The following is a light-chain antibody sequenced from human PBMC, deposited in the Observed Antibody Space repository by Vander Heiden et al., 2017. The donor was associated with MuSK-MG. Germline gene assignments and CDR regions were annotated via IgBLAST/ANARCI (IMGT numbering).Light chain of an antibody. CDR2: KAS. Sequence: DTQMTQSPSTLSASVADRVTITCRASQSISSWLAWYQQKPGKAPKLLIYKASSLESGVPSRFSGSGSGTEFTLTISSLQPDDFATYYCQQDNSYSWTFGQGTKVEIK. CDR1: QSISSW. J-gene: IGKJ1*01. CDR3: QQDNSYSWT. V-gene: IGKV1-5*03.